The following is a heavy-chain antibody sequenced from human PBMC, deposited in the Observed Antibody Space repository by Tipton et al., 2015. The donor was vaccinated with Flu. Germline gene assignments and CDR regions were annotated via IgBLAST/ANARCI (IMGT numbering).Heavy chain of an antibody. J-gene: IGHJ4*02. D-gene: IGHD1-26*01. Sequence: TLSLTCTVSGYPISSSTYCWGWFRQPPGGGLEWIANIYYSGNSFYNPSLKSRVTISLDTSKNQFSLRLTSLTAADTAVYYCARISSYYFFFDYWGQGALVTVSS. V-gene: IGHV4-39*07. CDR2: IYYSGNS. CDR1: GYPISSSTYC. CDR3: ARISSYYFFFDY.